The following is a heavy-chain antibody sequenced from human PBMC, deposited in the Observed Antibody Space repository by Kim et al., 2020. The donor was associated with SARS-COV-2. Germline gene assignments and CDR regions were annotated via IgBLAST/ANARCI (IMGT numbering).Heavy chain of an antibody. Sequence: ASVKVSCKASGYTFTSYYMHWVRQAPGQGLEWMGIINPSGGSTSYAQKFQGRVTMTSDTSTSTVYMELSSLRSEDTAVYYCARGGRGRSSGYYPLGYWGQGTLVTVSS. CDR1: GYTFTSYY. CDR3: ARGGRGRSSGYYPLGY. J-gene: IGHJ4*02. V-gene: IGHV1-46*01. CDR2: INPSGGST. D-gene: IGHD3-22*01.